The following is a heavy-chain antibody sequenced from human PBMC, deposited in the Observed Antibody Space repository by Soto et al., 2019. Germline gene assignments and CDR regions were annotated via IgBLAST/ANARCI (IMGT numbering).Heavy chain of an antibody. CDR3: ARVGPSDYSNFEY. Sequence: SETLSLTCAVSGYSISSGHYWAWIRQPPGKGLEWIGSFYYTGSSYYNPSLKSRVSISVDTSKNQISLKLGFVTAADTAVYFCARVGPSDYSNFEYWGQGRLVTVSS. D-gene: IGHD4-4*01. CDR2: FYYTGSS. V-gene: IGHV4-38-2*01. J-gene: IGHJ4*02. CDR1: GYSISSGHY.